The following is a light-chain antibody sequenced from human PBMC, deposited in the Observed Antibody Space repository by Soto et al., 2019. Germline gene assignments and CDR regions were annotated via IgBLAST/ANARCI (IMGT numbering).Light chain of an antibody. Sequence: EIVMTQSPLSLPVTPGEPASISCRSSQSLLYGNGKIYLDWYLKKPGQSPQLLIYWSSNRASGVPDRVSGSGSGTDFTLQISRVEAEDVGVYYGVQAIQTPITFGQGTRLEIK. CDR2: WSS. J-gene: IGKJ5*01. V-gene: IGKV2-28*01. CDR3: VQAIQTPIT. CDR1: QSLLYGNGKIY.